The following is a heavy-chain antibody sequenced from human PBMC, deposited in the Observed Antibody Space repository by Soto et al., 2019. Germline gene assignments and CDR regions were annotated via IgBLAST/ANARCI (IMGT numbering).Heavy chain of an antibody. CDR1: GFTFNTHW. V-gene: IGHV3-74*01. D-gene: IGHD1-26*01. CDR2: IYFDGITT. J-gene: IGHJ4*02. Sequence: GGSLRLSCTASGFTFNTHWMHWVRQAPGKGLVWVSRIYFDGITTNYADSVKGRLTVSRDNAKNTVYLHVNTLRDEDTAVDYCARGGAMGVDYWGQGTLVTVSS. CDR3: ARGGAMGVDY.